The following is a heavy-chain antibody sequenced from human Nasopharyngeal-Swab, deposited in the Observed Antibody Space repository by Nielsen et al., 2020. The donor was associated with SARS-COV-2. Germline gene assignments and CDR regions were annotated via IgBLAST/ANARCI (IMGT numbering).Heavy chain of an antibody. Sequence: VRQAPGKGLEWVAAISYDGSNKYYADSVKGRFTISRDNSKNTLYLQMNSLRAEDTAVYYCARDGEPELYYFDYWGQGTPVTVSS. V-gene: IGHV3-30-3*01. J-gene: IGHJ4*02. D-gene: IGHD1-14*01. CDR2: ISYDGSNK. CDR3: ARDGEPELYYFDY.